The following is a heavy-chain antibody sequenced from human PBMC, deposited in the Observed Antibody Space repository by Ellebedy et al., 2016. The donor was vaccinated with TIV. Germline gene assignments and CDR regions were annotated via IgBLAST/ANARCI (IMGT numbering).Heavy chain of an antibody. CDR2: ISGSGGST. V-gene: IGHV3-23*01. J-gene: IGHJ4*02. D-gene: IGHD3-22*01. CDR3: ARDLDDSSGYYYPMIDY. Sequence: GESLKISCAASGFTFSSYAMSWVRQAPGKGLEWVSAISGSGGSTYYADSVKGRFTISRDNAKNSLYLQMTSLRAEDTAVYYCARDLDDSSGYYYPMIDYWGQGTRVTVSS. CDR1: GFTFSSYA.